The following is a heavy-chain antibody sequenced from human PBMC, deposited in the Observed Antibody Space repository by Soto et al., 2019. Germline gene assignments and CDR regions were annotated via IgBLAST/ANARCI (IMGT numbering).Heavy chain of an antibody. CDR3: ARHEATYYNFYGMDV. J-gene: IGHJ6*02. CDR2: IHPGESDT. V-gene: IGHV5-51*01. CDR1: GYSFTTYW. Sequence: GESLKISCKSYGYSFTTYWIAWVRQMPGKGLEWMGSIHPGESDTRYSPSFQGQVTISADRSITTAYLQWSSLKASDTAMYYCARHEATYYNFYGMDVWGQATTVTVS.